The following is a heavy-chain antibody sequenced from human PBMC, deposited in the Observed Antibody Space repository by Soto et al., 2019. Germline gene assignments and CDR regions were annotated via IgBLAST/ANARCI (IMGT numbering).Heavy chain of an antibody. CDR3: AREGFNGIFGEGFVTTINSEVIVYYMDV. Sequence: PGGSLRLSCAASGFTVSSNYMSWVRQAPGKGLEWVSVIYSGGSTYYADSVKGRFTISRHNSKNTLYLQMNSLRAEDTAVYYCAREGFNGIFGEGFVTTINSEVIVYYMDVWGKGTTVTVSS. CDR1: GFTVSSNY. V-gene: IGHV3-53*04. J-gene: IGHJ6*03. CDR2: IYSGGST. D-gene: IGHD3-3*01.